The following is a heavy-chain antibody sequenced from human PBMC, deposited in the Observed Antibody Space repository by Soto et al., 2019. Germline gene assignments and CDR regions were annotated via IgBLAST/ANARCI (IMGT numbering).Heavy chain of an antibody. CDR3: ARHITTKSGYDYALYYYYYMDV. J-gene: IGHJ6*03. D-gene: IGHD5-12*01. CDR1: GGSISSYY. Sequence: SETLSLTCTVSGGSISSYYWSWIRQPPGKGLEWIGYIYYSGSTNYNPSLKSRVTISVDTSKNQFSLKLSSVTAADTAVYYCARHITTKSGYDYALYYYYYMDVWGKGTTVTVSS. CDR2: IYYSGST. V-gene: IGHV4-59*08.